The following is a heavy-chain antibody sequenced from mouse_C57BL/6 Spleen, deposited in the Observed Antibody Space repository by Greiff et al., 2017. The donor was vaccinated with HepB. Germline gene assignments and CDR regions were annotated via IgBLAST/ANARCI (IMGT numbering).Heavy chain of an antibody. Sequence: VHLVESGAELVRPGASVTLSCKASGYTFTDYEMHWVKQTPVHGLEWIGAIDPETGGTAYNQKFKGKAILTADKSSSTAYMELRSLTSEDSAVYYCTRLRYYAEYFDVWGTGTTVTVSS. D-gene: IGHD1-1*01. J-gene: IGHJ1*03. CDR1: GYTFTDYE. CDR3: TRLRYYAEYFDV. V-gene: IGHV1-15*01. CDR2: IDPETGGT.